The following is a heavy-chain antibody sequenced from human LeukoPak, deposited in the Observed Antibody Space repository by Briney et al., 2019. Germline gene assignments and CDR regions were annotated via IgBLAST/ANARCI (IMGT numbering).Heavy chain of an antibody. V-gene: IGHV3-48*03. D-gene: IGHD3-22*01. CDR2: ISSSGSTI. Sequence: GGSLRLSCAASGFTFSSYEMNWVRQAPGKGREWVSYISSSGSTIYYADSVKGRFTISRDNAKNSLYLQMNSLRAEDTAVYYCAREGGYDSSGYYFGDAFDIWGQGTMVTVSS. CDR1: GFTFSSYE. CDR3: AREGGYDSSGYYFGDAFDI. J-gene: IGHJ3*02.